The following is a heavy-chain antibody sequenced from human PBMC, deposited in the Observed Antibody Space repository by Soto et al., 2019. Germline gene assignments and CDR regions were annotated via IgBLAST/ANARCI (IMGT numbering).Heavy chain of an antibody. D-gene: IGHD3-10*01. J-gene: IGHJ6*02. CDR3: AREVGGQFFGGYYGMDV. Sequence: GGSLRLSCVTSGFTFSSHWISWVRQAPGKGLEWVANIKQDGSQKNYVGSVRGRFTISRDNAKNSLYLQMNSLRAEDTAVYYCAREVGGQFFGGYYGMDVWGQGTTVTVSS. V-gene: IGHV3-7*01. CDR1: GFTFSSHW. CDR2: IKQDGSQK.